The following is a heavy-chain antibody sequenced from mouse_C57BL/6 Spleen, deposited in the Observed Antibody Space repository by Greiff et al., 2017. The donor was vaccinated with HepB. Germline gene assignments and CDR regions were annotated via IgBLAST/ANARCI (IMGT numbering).Heavy chain of an antibody. CDR1: GYTFTGYW. CDR2: ILPGSGST. Sequence: VQLQQSGAELMKPGASVKLSCKATGYTFTGYWIEWVKQRPGHGLEWIGEILPGSGSTNYNEKFKGKATFTADTSSNTASMQLSSLTPEDSAIYYCARNYYGSSSYAMDYWGQGTSVTVSS. V-gene: IGHV1-9*01. CDR3: ARNYYGSSSYAMDY. D-gene: IGHD1-1*01. J-gene: IGHJ4*01.